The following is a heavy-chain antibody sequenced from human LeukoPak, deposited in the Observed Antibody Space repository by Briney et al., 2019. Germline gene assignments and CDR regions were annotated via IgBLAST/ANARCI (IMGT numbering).Heavy chain of an antibody. J-gene: IGHJ4*02. CDR3: ARRYDTSGRLDY. CDR2: IYYIGGT. CDR1: GGSIRSYY. V-gene: IGHV4-59*08. D-gene: IGHD3-22*01. Sequence: SETLSLTCTVSGGSIRSYYWSWIRQPPGKGLEWIGYIYYIGGTNYNPSLKSRVTISLDTSKNQFSLKLNSVTAADTAVYYCARRYDTSGRLDYWGQGTLVTVFS.